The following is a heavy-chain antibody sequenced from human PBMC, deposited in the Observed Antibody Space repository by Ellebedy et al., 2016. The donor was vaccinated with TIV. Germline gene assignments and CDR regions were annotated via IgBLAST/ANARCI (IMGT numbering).Heavy chain of an antibody. CDR2: ISSSSSTI. V-gene: IGHV3-48*02. CDR3: ARGGAARPDY. Sequence: PGGSLRLSCAAFGFTFSNYGMNWVRQAPGKGLEWVSYISSSSSTINYADSVKGRFTISRDNARNSLYLQMNRLRDEDTAVYYCARGGAARPDYWGQGTLVTVSS. D-gene: IGHD6-6*01. J-gene: IGHJ4*02. CDR1: GFTFSNYG.